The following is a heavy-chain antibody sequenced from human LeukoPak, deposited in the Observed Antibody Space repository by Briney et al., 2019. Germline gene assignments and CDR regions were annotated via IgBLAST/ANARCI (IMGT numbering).Heavy chain of an antibody. J-gene: IGHJ4*02. CDR2: LSGSGHST. CDR3: ARRGYYDSSGYFDY. V-gene: IGHV3-23*01. Sequence: GGSLRLSCAASGFTFSNYAMSWVRQAPGKGLEWVSGLSGSGHSTYYADSVKGRFTISRDNSKNTLYLQMNRLRAENMDVYYCARRGYYDSSGYFDYWGQGTLVTVSS. D-gene: IGHD3-22*01. CDR1: GFTFSNYA.